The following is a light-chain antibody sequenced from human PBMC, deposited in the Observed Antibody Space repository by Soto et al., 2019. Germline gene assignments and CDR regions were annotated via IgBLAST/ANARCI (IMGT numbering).Light chain of an antibody. Sequence: QSVLTQPPSVSEAPGQRVTISCTGSSSNIGAGYEAHWYQQVPGTAPKLLIYENNNRPSGVPDRFSGSKSGTSASLAITGLRAEEEAKYSCQSYTSSLSVYVFGTGTKVPVL. CDR1: SSNIGAGYE. J-gene: IGLJ1*01. CDR2: ENN. V-gene: IGLV1-40*01. CDR3: QSYTSSLSVYV.